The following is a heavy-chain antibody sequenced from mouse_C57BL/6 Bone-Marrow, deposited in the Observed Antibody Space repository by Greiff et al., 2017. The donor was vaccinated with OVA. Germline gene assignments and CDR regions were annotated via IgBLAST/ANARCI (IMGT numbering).Heavy chain of an antibody. CDR1: GYTFTDYY. V-gene: IGHV1-26*01. CDR3: AELVR. CDR2: INPNNGGT. D-gene: IGHD4-1*01. J-gene: IGHJ3*01. Sequence: VQLQQSGPELVKPGASVKISCKASGYTFTDYYMNWVKQSHGKSLEWIGDINPNNGGTSYNQKYKGKATLTVDKSSSTAYMELRSLTSEDSAVYYCAELVRWGQGTLVTVSA.